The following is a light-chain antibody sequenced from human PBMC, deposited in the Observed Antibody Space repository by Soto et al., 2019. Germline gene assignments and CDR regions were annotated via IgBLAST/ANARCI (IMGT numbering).Light chain of an antibody. CDR1: QSISSW. Sequence: DIQMTQSPSTLSASVGDRVTITCRASQSISSWLAWYQQKPGKAPKLLIYEASSSEIGVPPRFSGSGFGTEFTLTISSLQPDDFATYYCHHSKESSTFGQGTRLEIK. CDR3: HHSKESST. J-gene: IGKJ1*01. CDR2: EAS. V-gene: IGKV1-5*03.